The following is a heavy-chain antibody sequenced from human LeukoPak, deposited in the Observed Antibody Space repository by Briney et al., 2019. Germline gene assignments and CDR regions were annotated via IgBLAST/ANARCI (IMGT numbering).Heavy chain of an antibody. J-gene: IGHJ4*02. CDR1: GYTFTSYY. CDR2: INPSSGST. D-gene: IGHD2-21*02. Sequence: ASVKVSCKASGYTFTSYYMHWGRQAPGQGLEWMGIINPSSGSTSYAQKFQGRVTMTRDTSTNTVYMQLSSLKSEDTAMYVCAIMDCGGDCYWGYWGQGTMVTVSS. V-gene: IGHV1-46*01. CDR3: AIMDCGGDCYWGY.